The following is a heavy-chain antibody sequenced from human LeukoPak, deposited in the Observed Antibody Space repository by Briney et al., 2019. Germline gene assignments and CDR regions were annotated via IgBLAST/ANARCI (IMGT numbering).Heavy chain of an antibody. CDR1: GGSFSGYY. D-gene: IGHD2-21*02. CDR2: INHSGST. Sequence: PSETLSLTCAVYGGSFSGYYWSWIRQPPGKGLEWIGEINHSGSTNYNPSLKSRVTISVDTSKNQFSLKLSSVTAADTAVYYCARASTLPYCGGDCSSKYFQHWGQGTLVTVSS. V-gene: IGHV4-34*01. J-gene: IGHJ1*01. CDR3: ARASTLPYCGGDCSSKYFQH.